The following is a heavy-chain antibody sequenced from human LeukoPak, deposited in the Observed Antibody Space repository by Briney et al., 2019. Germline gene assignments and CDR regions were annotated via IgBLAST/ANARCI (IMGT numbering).Heavy chain of an antibody. CDR2: IWYDGSNK. V-gene: IGHV3-33*01. J-gene: IGHJ6*02. Sequence: GGSLRLSCAASGFTFSSYGMHWVRQAPGKGLEWVAVIWYDGSNKYYADSVKGRFTISRDNSKNTLYPQMNSLRAEDTAVYYCARDKGSSSRRAPYGMDVWGQGTTVTVSS. CDR1: GFTFSSYG. CDR3: ARDKGSSSRRAPYGMDV. D-gene: IGHD6-6*01.